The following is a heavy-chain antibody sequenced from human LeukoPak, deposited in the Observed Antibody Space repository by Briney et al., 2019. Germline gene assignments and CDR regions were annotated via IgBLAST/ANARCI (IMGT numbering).Heavy chain of an antibody. CDR2: INHSGST. CDR3: ASNSSSSRRFDY. CDR1: GGSFSGYY. Sequence: SETLSLTCAVYGGSFSGYYWSWIRQPPGKGLEWVGEINHSGSTNYNPSLKSRVTISVDKSKNQFSLKLSSVTAADTAVYYCASNSSSSRRFDYWGQGTLVTVSS. D-gene: IGHD6-6*01. V-gene: IGHV4-34*01. J-gene: IGHJ4*02.